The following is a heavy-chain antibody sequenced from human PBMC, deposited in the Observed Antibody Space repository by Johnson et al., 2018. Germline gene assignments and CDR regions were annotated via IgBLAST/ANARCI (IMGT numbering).Heavy chain of an antibody. CDR3: AADRECTNDVCKHYYYYGLDV. CDR2: IVVGSGNT. D-gene: IGHD2-8*01. V-gene: IGHV1-58*01. Sequence: QLVQSGPEVKMPGTSGKVSCKASGFPFTSSAVQWVRQARGQRLEWIGWIVVGSGNTNYAQKFQERVPFTREMATSTAYMELSSLRGEDTAVYYCAADRECTNDVCKHYYYYGLDVWGQGTTVTVSS. J-gene: IGHJ6*02. CDR1: GFPFTSSA.